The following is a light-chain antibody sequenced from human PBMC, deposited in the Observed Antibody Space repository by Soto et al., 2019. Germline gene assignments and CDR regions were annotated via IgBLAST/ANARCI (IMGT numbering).Light chain of an antibody. CDR3: QKFDYSPLT. J-gene: IGKJ4*01. V-gene: IGKV1D-13*01. CDR1: QVFSSA. Sequence: AIQLTQSPSSLSASVGDIVSISCXPSQVFSSAIAWYQHKPGKPPKLLIYDVSTLQSGVPSRFSGGGPGTDFTLIIDILQPEDSATYYCQKFDYSPLTFGGGTKVDI. CDR2: DVS.